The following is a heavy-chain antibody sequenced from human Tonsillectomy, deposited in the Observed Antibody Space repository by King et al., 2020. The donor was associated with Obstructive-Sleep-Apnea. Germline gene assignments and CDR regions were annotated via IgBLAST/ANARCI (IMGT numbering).Heavy chain of an antibody. CDR3: AKDRRAEAYYSYYGMDV. V-gene: IGHV3-30*18. J-gene: IGHJ6*02. CDR1: GFTFSSYG. Sequence: VQLVESGGGVVQPGRSLRLSCAASGFTFSSYGMHWVRQAPGKGLEWVAVISYDGSNKYYADSVKGRFTISRDNSKNKLYLQMNSLGAEDTAGYYCAKDRRAEAYYSYYGMDVWGQGTTVTVSS. CDR2: ISYDGSNK.